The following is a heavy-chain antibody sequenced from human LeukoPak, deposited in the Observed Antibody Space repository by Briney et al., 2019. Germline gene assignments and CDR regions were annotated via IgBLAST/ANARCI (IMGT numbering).Heavy chain of an antibody. CDR2: IHYSGTT. J-gene: IGHJ6*02. Sequence: SETLSLTCTVSGGSISGYYWSWIRLPPGKGLEWIAYIHYSGTTNYNPSLRSRVTISVDTSKNQFSLKVNSVAATDTAVYFCARHDSYALGSHPLDVWGQGTTVIVSS. V-gene: IGHV4-59*08. CDR3: ARHDSYALGSHPLDV. CDR1: GGSISGYY. D-gene: IGHD3-10*01.